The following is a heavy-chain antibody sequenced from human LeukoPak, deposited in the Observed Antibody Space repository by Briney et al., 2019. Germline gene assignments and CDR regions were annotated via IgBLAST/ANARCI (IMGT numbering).Heavy chain of an antibody. CDR2: INPKSGGRDT. Sequence: ASVKVSCKALEYTFTDYYIHWVRQAPGQGLEWMGWINPKSGGRDTNYAQKFQGRVTMTTDTSISTAYMELSRLRSDDTAVYFCAKGHYDGDHPHYDGGSVDSWGQGTHITVSS. CDR1: EYTFTDYY. D-gene: IGHD2-21*01. J-gene: IGHJ4*02. CDR3: AKGHYDGDHPHYDGGSVDS. V-gene: IGHV1-2*02.